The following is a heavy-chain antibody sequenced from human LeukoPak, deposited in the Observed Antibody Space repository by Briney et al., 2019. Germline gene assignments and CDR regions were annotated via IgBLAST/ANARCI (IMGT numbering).Heavy chain of an antibody. CDR3: ARLFGSTSFPDY. V-gene: IGHV4-59*01. CDR2: IYYSGST. CDR1: GGSISSYY. Sequence: SETLSLTCTVSGGSISSYYWSWIRQPPGKGLEWIGYIYYSGSTNYNPSLKSRVTISVDTSKNQFSLRLSSVTAADTAVYYCARLFGSTSFPDYWGQGTLVTVSS. J-gene: IGHJ4*02. D-gene: IGHD2-2*01.